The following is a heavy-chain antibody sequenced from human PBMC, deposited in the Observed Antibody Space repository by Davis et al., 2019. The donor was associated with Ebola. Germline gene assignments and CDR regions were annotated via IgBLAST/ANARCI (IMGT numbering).Heavy chain of an antibody. CDR3: ARDRPKVGATNGAGGMDV. J-gene: IGHJ6*04. CDR1: GGTFSSYA. Sequence: SVKVSCKASGGTFSSYAISWVRQAPGQGLEWMGGIIPILGIANYAQKFQGRVTITADKSTSTAYMELSSLRSEDTAVYYCARDRPKVGATNGAGGMDVWGKGTTVTVSS. D-gene: IGHD1-26*01. CDR2: IIPILGIA. V-gene: IGHV1-69*10.